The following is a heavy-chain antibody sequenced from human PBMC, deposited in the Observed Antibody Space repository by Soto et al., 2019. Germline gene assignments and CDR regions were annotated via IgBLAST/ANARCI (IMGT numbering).Heavy chain of an antibody. CDR3: ARDQGFSGSFDY. D-gene: IGHD3-10*01. CDR2: ISSSSSYI. V-gene: IGHV3-21*01. CDR1: EFTFSSYS. J-gene: IGHJ4*02. Sequence: VGSLRLSWAASEFTFSSYSMNWVLQSPGKGLECVSSISSSSSYIYYADSVKGRFTISRDNAKNSPYLQMNSLRAEDTAVYYCARDQGFSGSFDYWGQGTLVTVSS.